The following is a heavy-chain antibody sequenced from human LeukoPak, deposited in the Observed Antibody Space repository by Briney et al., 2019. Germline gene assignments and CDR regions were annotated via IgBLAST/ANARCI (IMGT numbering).Heavy chain of an antibody. Sequence: GGSLRLSCAASGFTFSDYWMHWVRQAPGKGLMWVSRINTVGSSTTYADSVKGRFTISRDNAKNTLYLQMNSLRAEDTAVYYCTNLGYCSNTTCYEDFDYWGQGTLVTVSS. CDR1: GFTFSDYW. V-gene: IGHV3-74*01. J-gene: IGHJ4*02. CDR2: INTVGSST. D-gene: IGHD2-2*01. CDR3: TNLGYCSNTTCYEDFDY.